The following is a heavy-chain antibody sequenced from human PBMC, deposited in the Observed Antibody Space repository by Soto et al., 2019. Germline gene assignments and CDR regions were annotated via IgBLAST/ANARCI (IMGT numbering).Heavy chain of an antibody. J-gene: IGHJ4*02. Sequence: SETLSLTCTVSGGSISSSSYYWGWIRQPPGKGLEWIGSIYYSGSTYYNPSLKSRVTISVDTSKNQFSLKLSSVTAADTAVYYCARDGGMATILDYWGQGTLVTVSS. CDR2: IYYSGST. CDR1: GGSISSSSYY. CDR3: ARDGGMATILDY. D-gene: IGHD5-12*01. V-gene: IGHV4-39*07.